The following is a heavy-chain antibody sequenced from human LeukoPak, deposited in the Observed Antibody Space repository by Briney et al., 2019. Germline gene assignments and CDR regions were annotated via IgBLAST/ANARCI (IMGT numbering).Heavy chain of an antibody. CDR3: ARYCSGGSCYSYNWFDP. CDR2: IYNGGSN. V-gene: IGHV4-34*01. Sequence: SETLSLTCAVYGCSFSGYYWGWIRQPPGKGLEWIGGIYNGGSNNYNPSVKRRVPISVDTSKNQSSLNLSSVTAADTAVYDCARYCSGGSCYSYNWFDPWGQGTLVAVSS. D-gene: IGHD2-15*01. CDR1: GCSFSGYY. J-gene: IGHJ5*02.